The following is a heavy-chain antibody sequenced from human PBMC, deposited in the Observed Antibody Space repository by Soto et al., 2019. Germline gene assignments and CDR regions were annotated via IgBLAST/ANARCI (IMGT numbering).Heavy chain of an antibody. CDR2: IYYSGST. V-gene: IGHV4-59*08. Sequence: ASETLSLTCTVSGGSISSYYWSWIRQPPGKGLEWIGYIYYSGSTYYNPSLKSRVTISVDTSKNQFSLKLSSATAADTAVYYCARGNTPVDYWGQGTLVTVSS. D-gene: IGHD2-2*02. CDR3: ARGNTPVDY. CDR1: GGSISSYY. J-gene: IGHJ4*02.